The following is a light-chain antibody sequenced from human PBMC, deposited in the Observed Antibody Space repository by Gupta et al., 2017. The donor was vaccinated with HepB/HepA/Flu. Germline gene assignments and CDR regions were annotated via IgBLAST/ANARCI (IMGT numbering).Light chain of an antibody. CDR3: VQGTHWPT. Sequence: VVLTQSPLSLPVTLGQPASISCRSSQSLVFSDGNTFLHWFQQRPGQSPRRLLYQVSKRASGVPERFSGSGSGTDFTLRISRVEAEDVAIYYCVQGTHWPTFGGGTKVEIK. CDR2: QVS. V-gene: IGKV2-30*01. CDR1: QSLVFSDGNTF. J-gene: IGKJ4*01.